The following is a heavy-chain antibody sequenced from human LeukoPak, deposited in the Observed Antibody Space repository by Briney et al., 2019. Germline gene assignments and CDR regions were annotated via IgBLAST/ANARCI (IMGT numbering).Heavy chain of an antibody. CDR1: GFIFSAYG. J-gene: IGHJ4*02. D-gene: IGHD3-22*01. V-gene: IGHV3-33*06. CDR3: AKERLHKYYYDSSGSYYFDY. CDR2: IWYDGGNE. Sequence: GRSLRLSCAASGFIFSAYGMHWVRQAPGKGLEWVAVIWYDGGNEYYADSVKGRFTISRDNSKNTLYLQMNSLRAEDTAVYYCAKERLHKYYYDSSGSYYFDYWGQGTLVTVSS.